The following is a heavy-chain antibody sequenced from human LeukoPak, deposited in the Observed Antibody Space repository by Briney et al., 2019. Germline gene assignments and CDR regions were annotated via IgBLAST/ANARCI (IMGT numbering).Heavy chain of an antibody. D-gene: IGHD1-20*01. CDR3: ASSGAPYNWNSPFDY. CDR2: IWYDGSIK. CDR1: GFTFSSYG. J-gene: IGHJ4*02. V-gene: IGHV3-30*02. Sequence: PGGSLRLSCAASGFTFSSYGMHWVRQAPGKGLEWVALIWYDGSIKYYADSVKGRFTISRDNSKNTLYLQMNSLRPEDTAVYYCASSGAPYNWNSPFDYWGQGTLVTVSS.